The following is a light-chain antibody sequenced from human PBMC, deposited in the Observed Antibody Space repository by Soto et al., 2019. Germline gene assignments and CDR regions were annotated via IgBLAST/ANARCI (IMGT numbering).Light chain of an antibody. V-gene: IGKV3-11*01. CDR2: DTS. J-gene: IGKJ5*01. CDR1: QNIYSY. Sequence: IVLTQSPSTLSLSPGERATLSCRASQNIYSYLAWYQQKPGQAPRLLIYDTSNRATGIPARFSGSGSGTDFTLTISSLEPADFAVYYCQQRSSWPPITFGQGTRLEIK. CDR3: QQRSSWPPIT.